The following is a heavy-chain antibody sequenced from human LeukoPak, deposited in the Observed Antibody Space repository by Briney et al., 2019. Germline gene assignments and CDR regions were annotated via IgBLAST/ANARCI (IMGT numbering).Heavy chain of an antibody. CDR2: IKSSGDTT. CDR3: ARGGMAAAAN. V-gene: IGHV1-46*04. CDR1: GYTSTNFY. D-gene: IGHD6-13*01. J-gene: IGHJ4*02. Sequence: ASVKVSCKASGYTSTNFYLHWVRQAPGQGLEWMGVIKSSGDTTYYAQKLQGRVTMTRDTSTTTVYMELSSLTSEDTAVYFSARGGMAAAANWGQGTLVTVSS.